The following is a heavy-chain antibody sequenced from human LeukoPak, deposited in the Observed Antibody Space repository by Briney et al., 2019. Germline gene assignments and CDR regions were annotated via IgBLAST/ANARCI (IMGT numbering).Heavy chain of an antibody. CDR3: ARVDGSPDY. CDR1: GYTFTSYD. V-gene: IGHV1-8*03. Sequence: ASVKVSCKASGYTFTSYDINWVRQATGQGLEWMGWMNPNSGNTGFAQNFQGRVTITRDTSISTAYMELSSLRSEDTAVYYCARVDGSPDYWGQGTLVTVSS. CDR2: MNPNSGNT. J-gene: IGHJ4*02. D-gene: IGHD2-15*01.